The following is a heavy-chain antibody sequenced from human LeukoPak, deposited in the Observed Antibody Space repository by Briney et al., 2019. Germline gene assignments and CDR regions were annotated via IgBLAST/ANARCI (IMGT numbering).Heavy chain of an antibody. D-gene: IGHD6-19*01. CDR2: IYSGGST. J-gene: IGHJ4*02. Sequence: PGGSLRLSCAASGFTVSSNYMSWVRQAPGKGLEWVSIIYSGGSTFYADSVKGRFTISRDNSKNTLYLQMNSLRAEDTAVYYCAREGIAVAEFDYWGQGTLVTVSS. CDR3: AREGIAVAEFDY. V-gene: IGHV3-53*01. CDR1: GFTVSSNY.